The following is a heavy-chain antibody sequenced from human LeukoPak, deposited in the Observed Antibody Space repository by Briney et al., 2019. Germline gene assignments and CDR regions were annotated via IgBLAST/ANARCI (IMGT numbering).Heavy chain of an antibody. D-gene: IGHD2-15*01. Sequence: ASVKVSCKASGYTFTGYYMHWVRQAPGQGLEWMGWINPNSGGTDYAQKFQGRVTMTRDTSISTAYMDLSRLRSDDTAVYYCARGDGYCSGGRCSRVRFDPWGQGTLVTVSS. CDR3: ARGDGYCSGGRCSRVRFDP. V-gene: IGHV1-2*02. CDR2: INPNSGGT. CDR1: GYTFTGYY. J-gene: IGHJ5*02.